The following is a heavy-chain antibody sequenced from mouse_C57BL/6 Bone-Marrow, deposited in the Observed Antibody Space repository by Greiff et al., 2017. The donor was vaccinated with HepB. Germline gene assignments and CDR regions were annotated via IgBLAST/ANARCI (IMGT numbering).Heavy chain of an antibody. CDR1: GYTFTSYW. V-gene: IGHV1-69*01. D-gene: IGHD1-1*01. J-gene: IGHJ2*01. CDR2: IDPADSYT. CDR3: ARTSFHYYGSSYLYYFDY. Sequence: QVQLQQPGAELVMPGASVKLSCTASGYTFTSYWMHWVKQRPGQGLEWIGEIDPADSYTNYNQKFKGKSTLTVDKSSSTAYMQLSSLTSEDSAVYYCARTSFHYYGSSYLYYFDYWGQGTTLTVSS.